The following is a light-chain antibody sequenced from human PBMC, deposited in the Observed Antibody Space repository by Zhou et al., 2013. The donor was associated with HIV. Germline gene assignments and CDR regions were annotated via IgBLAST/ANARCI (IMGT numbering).Light chain of an antibody. J-gene: IGLJ2*01. V-gene: IGLV2-14*03. CDR1: SSDVGGYNY. Sequence: QSALTQPASVSGSSGQSITISCTGTSSDVGGYNYVSWYQQHPGKAPKLIIYDVSNRPSGVSNRFSGSKSGNTASLTISGLQTEDEANYYCNSYTSSSTHIFGGGTKLTVL. CDR3: NSYTSSSTHI. CDR2: DVS.